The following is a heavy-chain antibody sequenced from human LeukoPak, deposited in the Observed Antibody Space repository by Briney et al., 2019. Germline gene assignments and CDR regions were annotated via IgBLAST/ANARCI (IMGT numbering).Heavy chain of an antibody. J-gene: IGHJ4*02. D-gene: IGHD3-22*01. Sequence: GGSLRLSCAASGFTFSSYAMHWVRQAPGKGLEWVALISYDGSNKYYADSVKGRFTISRDNSKNTLYLQMNSLRAEDTAVYYCAKGASRITMIVVVTGRKGYFDYWGQGTLVTVSS. CDR1: GFTFSSYA. CDR3: AKGASRITMIVVVTGRKGYFDY. V-gene: IGHV3-30*04. CDR2: ISYDGSNK.